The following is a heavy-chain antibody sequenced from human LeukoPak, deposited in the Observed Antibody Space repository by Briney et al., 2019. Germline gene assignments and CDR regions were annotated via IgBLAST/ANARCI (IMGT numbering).Heavy chain of an antibody. V-gene: IGHV5-51*01. CDR2: IYPGGSET. CDR1: GYDFSTYW. J-gene: IGHJ4*02. CDR3: ARASRDGYNQNFDH. D-gene: IGHD5-24*01. Sequence: PGESLKISCKGLGYDFSTYWNAWVRPRPGKGLEWMGIIYPGGSETRYDPSCQGQVTIAADRSTSTAYLQWSSLRATDTAMYECARASRDGYNQNFDHWGQGTLVTVSS.